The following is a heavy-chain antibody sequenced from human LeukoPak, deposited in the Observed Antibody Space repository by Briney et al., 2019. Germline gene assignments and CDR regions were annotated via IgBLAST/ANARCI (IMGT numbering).Heavy chain of an antibody. Sequence: GGSLRLSCAASGFTVSSNYMSWVRQAPGKGLEWVSVIYSGGSTYYADSVKGRFTISRDNSKNTLYLQMNSLRAADTAVYFCARDGDMATIENYFDYWGQGTLVTVSS. CDR2: IYSGGST. D-gene: IGHD5-24*01. J-gene: IGHJ4*02. CDR1: GFTVSSNY. CDR3: ARDGDMATIENYFDY. V-gene: IGHV3-53*01.